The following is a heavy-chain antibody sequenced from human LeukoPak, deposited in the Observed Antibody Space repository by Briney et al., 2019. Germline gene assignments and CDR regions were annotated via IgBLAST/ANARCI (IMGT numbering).Heavy chain of an antibody. CDR1: RGTFTNSA. CDR3: ARDVHGDYGSGWFDP. D-gene: IGHD4-17*01. CDR2: IMPLFGTA. V-gene: IGHV1-69*05. J-gene: IGHJ5*02. Sequence: SVKVSCKTSRGTFTNSAISWVRQAPGQGLEWLGGIMPLFGTAGYAQKFQGRVTITKDESTRTVYLELTSLTSDDTAVYYCARDVHGDYGSGWFDPWGQGTLVSVSS.